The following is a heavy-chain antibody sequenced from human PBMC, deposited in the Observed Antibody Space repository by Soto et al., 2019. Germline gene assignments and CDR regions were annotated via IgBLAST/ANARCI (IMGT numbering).Heavy chain of an antibody. Sequence: QVQRVQSGAEVKKPGASVKVSCKASGYTFTNYAMHWLRQAPGQRPEWMGWINASNGNPKFSQRFQGRVTITRDTCANIAYMELSSLTSEDTAVCYCARAGFCSTTSCSDAVDIWGQGTMVTVSS. V-gene: IGHV1-3*01. CDR3: ARAGFCSTTSCSDAVDI. D-gene: IGHD2-2*01. CDR1: GYTFTNYA. J-gene: IGHJ3*02. CDR2: INASNGNP.